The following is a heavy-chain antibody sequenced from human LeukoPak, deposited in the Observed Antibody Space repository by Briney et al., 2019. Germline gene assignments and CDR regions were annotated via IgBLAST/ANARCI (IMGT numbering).Heavy chain of an antibody. D-gene: IGHD3-22*01. CDR1: GYSFTGYW. Sequence: GESLKISCKGSGYSFTGYWIGWVRQMPGKGLEWMGIIYPGDSDTRYSPSFQGQVTISADKSISTAYLQWSSLKASDTAMYYCASFGSYDSSGYYYFDYWGQGTLVTVSS. J-gene: IGHJ4*02. CDR2: IYPGDSDT. V-gene: IGHV5-51*01. CDR3: ASFGSYDSSGYYYFDY.